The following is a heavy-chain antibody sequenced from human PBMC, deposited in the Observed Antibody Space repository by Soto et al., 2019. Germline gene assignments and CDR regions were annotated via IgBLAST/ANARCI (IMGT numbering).Heavy chain of an antibody. CDR1: GFIFRNYW. CDR3: ATTLTTSAEYFQY. CDR2: IKEDGSDK. D-gene: IGHD3-16*01. V-gene: IGHV3-7*01. J-gene: IGHJ1*01. Sequence: DVQLVESGGGLVQPGGSLSLSCGTSGFIFRNYWMSWVRQFPGKGLEWVAHIKEDGSDKYYGDSVKGRFIISRDNAKNSLFLQMNSLRAEDTAVYYCATTLTTSAEYFQYWGQGTLVTVSS.